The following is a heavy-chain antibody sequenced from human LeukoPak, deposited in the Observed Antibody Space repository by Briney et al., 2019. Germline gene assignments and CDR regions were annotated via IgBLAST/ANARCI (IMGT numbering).Heavy chain of an antibody. V-gene: IGHV3-23*01. D-gene: IGHD3-3*01. Sequence: PGASLRLSCAASGFTFSSYAMCWVRQAPGKGLEWASAISGSGGSTYYADSVKGRFTISRDNSKNTLYLQMNSLRAEDTVVYYCAKDQAIFGVVLSWGQGTLVTVSS. CDR2: ISGSGGST. CDR3: AKDQAIFGVVLS. J-gene: IGHJ5*02. CDR1: GFTFSSYA.